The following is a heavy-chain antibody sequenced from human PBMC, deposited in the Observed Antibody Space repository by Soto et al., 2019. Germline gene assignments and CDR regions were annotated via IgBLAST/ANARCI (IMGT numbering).Heavy chain of an antibody. CDR2: INHSGNT. CDR1: GGSISSYY. V-gene: IGHV4-59*12. J-gene: IGHJ4*02. CDR3: ARTSIFGGGYYFDY. D-gene: IGHD3-3*01. Sequence: QVQLQESGPGLVKPSETLSLTCTVSGGSISSYYWSWIRQPPGKGLEWIGEINHSGNTNYNPSLKSRVTISVDTSKNQFSLNLSSVTAADTAVYYCARTSIFGGGYYFDYWGQGTLVTVSS.